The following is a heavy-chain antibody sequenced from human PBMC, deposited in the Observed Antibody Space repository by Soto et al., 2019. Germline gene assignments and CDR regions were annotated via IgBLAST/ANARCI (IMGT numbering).Heavy chain of an antibody. Sequence: QVQLQDSGPGLVKPSGTLSLTCAVSGGSISSSNWWSWVRQPPGKGLEWIGEIYHSGSTNYNPSLKSRVTISVDKSKNQFSLKLSSVTAADTAVYYCARLGYCSSTSCPWTGWFDPWGQGTLVTVSS. CDR3: ARLGYCSSTSCPWTGWFDP. J-gene: IGHJ5*02. CDR2: IYHSGST. D-gene: IGHD2-2*01. V-gene: IGHV4-4*02. CDR1: GGSISSSNW.